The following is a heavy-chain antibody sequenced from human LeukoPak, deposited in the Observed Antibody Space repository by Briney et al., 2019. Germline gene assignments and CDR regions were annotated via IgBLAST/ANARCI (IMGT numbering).Heavy chain of an antibody. Sequence: GGSLRLSCAASGFTFSSYAMSWVRQAPGKGLEWVSAISGSGGSTYYADSVKGRFTISRDNSKNTLYLQMNSLRAEDTAVYYCAKDKGDYGSGSYGFFDYWGQGTLVTVSS. D-gene: IGHD3-10*01. V-gene: IGHV3-23*01. CDR2: ISGSGGST. J-gene: IGHJ4*02. CDR1: GFTFSSYA. CDR3: AKDKGDYGSGSYGFFDY.